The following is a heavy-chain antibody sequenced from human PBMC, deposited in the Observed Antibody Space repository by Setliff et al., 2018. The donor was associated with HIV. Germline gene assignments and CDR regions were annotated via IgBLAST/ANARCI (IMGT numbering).Heavy chain of an antibody. V-gene: IGHV1-69*10. J-gene: IGHJ3*01. CDR3: AREKSPVLEYFDWLKPRHVFDV. D-gene: IGHD3-9*01. CDR2: IAPNLRMP. CDR1: GGTFNTYP. Sequence: SVKVSCKTSGGTFNTYPIAWVRQAPGQGLEWMGGIAPNLRMPNYIQKFKGRLTITAGESTSTVYMELTNLRSEDTAMYYCAREKSPVLEYFDWLKPRHVFDVWGQGTVVTVSS.